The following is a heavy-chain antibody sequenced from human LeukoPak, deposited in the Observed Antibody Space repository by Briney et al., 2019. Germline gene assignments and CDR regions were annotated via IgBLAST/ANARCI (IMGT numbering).Heavy chain of an antibody. Sequence: SETLSLTCSVSGGSISTSLYYWGWIRQPPGKGLEWIGSIYYSGRTYYNPSLKSRVTISVDTSKNQFSLRLTSVTAADTAVYYCVRVYYSSSYDYWYFDLWGRGTLVTVSS. D-gene: IGHD6-13*01. CDR1: GGSISTSLYY. CDR3: VRVYYSSSYDYWYFDL. J-gene: IGHJ2*01. CDR2: IYYSGRT. V-gene: IGHV4-39*07.